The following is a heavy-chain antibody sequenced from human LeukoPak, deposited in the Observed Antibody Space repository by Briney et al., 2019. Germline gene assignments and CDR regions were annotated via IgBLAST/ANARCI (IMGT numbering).Heavy chain of an antibody. CDR1: GFAFRSYE. CDR2: INVGGSTI. Sequence: GGSLRLPCAVSGFAFRSYEMNWVRQAPGKGLEWVSYINVGGSTIYYADSVKGRFTISRDDAKNSLYLQMNSLRAEDTAVYYCAKGENGIGAAFDIWGQGTMVTVSS. CDR3: AKGENGIGAAFDI. J-gene: IGHJ3*02. V-gene: IGHV3-48*03. D-gene: IGHD3-16*01.